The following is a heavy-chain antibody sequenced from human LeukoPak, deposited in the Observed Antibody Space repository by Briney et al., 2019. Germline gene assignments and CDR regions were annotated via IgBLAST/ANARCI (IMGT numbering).Heavy chain of an antibody. Sequence: GASVKVSCKASGYTFTSYDISWVRQAPGQGLEWMGGIIPIFGTANYAQKFQGRVTITADEFTSTAYMELSSLRSEDTAVYYCARGGDGYNPLSISFDYWGQGTLVTVSS. CDR3: ARGGDGYNPLSISFDY. V-gene: IGHV1-69*13. CDR2: IIPIFGTA. J-gene: IGHJ4*02. D-gene: IGHD5-24*01. CDR1: GYTFTSYD.